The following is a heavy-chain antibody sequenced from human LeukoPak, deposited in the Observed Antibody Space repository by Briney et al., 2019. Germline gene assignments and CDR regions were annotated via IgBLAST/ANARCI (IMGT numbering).Heavy chain of an antibody. J-gene: IGHJ4*02. CDR1: GFTFNNYA. CDR2: IGSNGDDK. V-gene: IGHV3-48*03. Sequence: PGGSLRLSCAVSGFTFNNYAINWVRQAPGKGLEWLSYIGSNGDDKLYAESVKGRFTISRDDAKNSVYLQMNILRDEDTALYYCARDLDGDEDFDYWGQGTLVTVSS. D-gene: IGHD5-24*01. CDR3: ARDLDGDEDFDY.